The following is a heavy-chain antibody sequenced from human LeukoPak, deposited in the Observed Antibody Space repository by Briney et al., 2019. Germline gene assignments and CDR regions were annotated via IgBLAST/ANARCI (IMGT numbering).Heavy chain of an antibody. D-gene: IGHD3-10*02. CDR3: ARQVGARTVRGVLDY. CDR1: GGSISSSSYY. Sequence: SETLSLTCTVSGGSISSSSYYWGWIRQPPGKGLEWIGSIYYSGSTYYNPSLKSRVTISVDMSKNQFSLKLSSVTAADTAVYYCARQVGARTVRGVLDYWGQGTLVTVSS. J-gene: IGHJ4*02. V-gene: IGHV4-39*01. CDR2: IYYSGST.